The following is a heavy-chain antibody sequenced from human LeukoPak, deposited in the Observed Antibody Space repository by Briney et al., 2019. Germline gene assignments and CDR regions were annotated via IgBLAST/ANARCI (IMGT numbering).Heavy chain of an antibody. Sequence: PGGSLRLSCAASGFTFSSYAMSWVRQAPGKGLEWVSAISGSGGSTYYADSVKGRFTISRDNSKNTLYLQMNSLRAEDTAVYYCANLIAASTRPDAFDIWGQGTMVTVSS. CDR2: ISGSGGST. CDR3: ANLIAASTRPDAFDI. V-gene: IGHV3-23*01. CDR1: GFTFSSYA. D-gene: IGHD6-25*01. J-gene: IGHJ3*02.